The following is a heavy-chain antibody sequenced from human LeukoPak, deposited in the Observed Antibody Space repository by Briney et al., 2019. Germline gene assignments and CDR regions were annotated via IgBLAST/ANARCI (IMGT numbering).Heavy chain of an antibody. Sequence: GASVKVSCKASGGTFSNYAISWVRQAPGQGLEWMGWINPNSGGTDYAQKFQGRVTMTRDTSINTAYMDLSRLTSDDTAVYYCARAYCSTTTCPRGYYHYSVDVWGKGTTVTVSS. CDR3: ARAYCSTTTCPRGYYHYSVDV. CDR1: GGTFSNYA. CDR2: INPNSGGT. V-gene: IGHV1-2*02. J-gene: IGHJ6*03. D-gene: IGHD2-2*01.